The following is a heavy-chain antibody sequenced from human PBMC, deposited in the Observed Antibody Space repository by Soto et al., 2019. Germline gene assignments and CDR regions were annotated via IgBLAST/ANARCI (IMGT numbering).Heavy chain of an antibody. V-gene: IGHV3-33*01. CDR1: GFTFSSYG. CDR3: ARESADGYSLYYYGMDV. Sequence: GGSLRLSCAASGFTFSSYGMHWVRQAPGKGLEWVAVIWYDGSNKYYADSVKGRFTISRDNSKNTLYLQMNSLRAEDTAVYYCARESADGYSLYYYGMDVWGQGTTVTVSS. CDR2: IWYDGSNK. J-gene: IGHJ6*02. D-gene: IGHD5-18*01.